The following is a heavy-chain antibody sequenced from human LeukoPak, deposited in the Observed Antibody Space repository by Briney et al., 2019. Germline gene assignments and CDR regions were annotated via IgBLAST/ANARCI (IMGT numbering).Heavy chain of an antibody. CDR2: IYHSGST. CDR3: ARHVKVRYLYSYGSAYMDV. Sequence: PSETLSLTCAVSGYSISSGYYWGWIRQPPGKGLEWIGIIYHSGSTYYNPSLKSRVTISVDTSKNQFSLKLSSVTAADTAVYYCARHVKVRYLYSYGSAYMDVWGKGTTVTVSS. CDR1: GYSISSGYY. V-gene: IGHV4-38-2*01. J-gene: IGHJ6*03. D-gene: IGHD5-18*01.